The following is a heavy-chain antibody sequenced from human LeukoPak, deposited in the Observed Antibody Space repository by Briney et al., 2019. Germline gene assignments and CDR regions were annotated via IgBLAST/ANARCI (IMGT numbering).Heavy chain of an antibody. CDR3: ARLAGYSSGWYRY. CDR1: GGSFSGYY. CDR2: INHSGST. V-gene: IGHV4-34*01. Sequence: PSETLSLTCAVYGGSFSGYYWSWIRQPPGKGLEWIGEINHSGSTNYNPSLKSRVTISVDTPKNQFSLKLSSVTAADTAVYYCARLAGYSSGWYRYWGQGALVTVSS. D-gene: IGHD6-19*01. J-gene: IGHJ4*02.